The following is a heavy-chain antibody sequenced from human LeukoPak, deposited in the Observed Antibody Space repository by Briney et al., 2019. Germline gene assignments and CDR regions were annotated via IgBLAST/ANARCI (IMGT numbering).Heavy chain of an antibody. D-gene: IGHD6-19*01. CDR2: IYYSGST. V-gene: IGHV4-59*01. Sequence: PSETLSLTCTVSGGSISSYYWSWIRQPPGKGLEWIGYIYYSGSTNYNHSLKSRVTISVDTSKNQFSLKLSSVTAADTAVYYCARDPSSSHAFDIWGQGTMVTVSS. CDR3: ARDPSSSHAFDI. J-gene: IGHJ3*02. CDR1: GGSISSYY.